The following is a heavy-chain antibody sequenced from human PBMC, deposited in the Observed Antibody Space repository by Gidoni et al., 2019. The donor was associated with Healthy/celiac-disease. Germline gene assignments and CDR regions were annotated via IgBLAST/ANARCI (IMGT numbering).Heavy chain of an antibody. CDR3: AKDRRGRGYYDILTGYYRGYYYGMDV. J-gene: IGHJ6*02. V-gene: IGHV3-23*01. CDR1: GFTFSSYA. CDR2: ISGSGGST. D-gene: IGHD3-9*01. Sequence: EVQLLESGGGLVQPGGSLRLSCAASGFTFSSYAMSWVRQAPGKGLEWVSAISGSGGSTYYADSVKGRFTISRDNSKNTLYLQMNSLRAEDTAVYYCAKDRRGRGYYDILTGYYRGYYYGMDVWGQGTTVTVSS.